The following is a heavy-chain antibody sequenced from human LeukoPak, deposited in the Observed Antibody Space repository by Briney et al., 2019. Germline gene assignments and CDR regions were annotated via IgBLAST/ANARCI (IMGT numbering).Heavy chain of an antibody. Sequence: SETPSLTCAVSGYSISSGYYWGWIRQPPGKGLEWIGSIYHSGSTYYNPSLKSRVTISVDTSKNQFSLKLSSVTAADTAVYYCARGAPGLRDLPLFDYWGQGTLVTVSS. J-gene: IGHJ4*02. CDR2: IYHSGST. CDR3: ARGAPGLRDLPLFDY. D-gene: IGHD5-12*01. V-gene: IGHV4-38-2*01. CDR1: GYSISSGYY.